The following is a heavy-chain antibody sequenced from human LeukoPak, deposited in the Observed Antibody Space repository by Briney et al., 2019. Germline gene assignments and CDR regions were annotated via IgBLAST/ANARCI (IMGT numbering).Heavy chain of an antibody. CDR2: IKHKAEGGTT. Sequence: GGSLRLSCAASGFTVSSNYMSWARQAPGKGLEWVGRIKHKAEGGTTDYAAPVKGRFTILRDDSTSTLFLQMNSLKTEDTAVYYCGTGSAFDIWGQGTRVTVSS. CDR3: GTGSAFDI. CDR1: GFTVSSNY. V-gene: IGHV3-15*01. D-gene: IGHD1-1*01. J-gene: IGHJ3*02.